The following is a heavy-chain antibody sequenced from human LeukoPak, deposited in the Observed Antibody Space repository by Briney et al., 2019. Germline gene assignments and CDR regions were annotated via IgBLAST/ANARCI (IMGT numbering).Heavy chain of an antibody. J-gene: IGHJ4*02. D-gene: IGHD3-22*01. CDR1: GFTFSSYN. Sequence: GGSLRLSCAVSGFTFSSYNMNWVRQAPGKGLEWVASITSSSIYIYYADSVKGRFTISRDNAKNSLYLQMNSLRAEDAAVYYCARSDHYDSNGYYDYWGQGTLVTVSS. V-gene: IGHV3-21*04. CDR2: ITSSSIYI. CDR3: ARSDHYDSNGYYDY.